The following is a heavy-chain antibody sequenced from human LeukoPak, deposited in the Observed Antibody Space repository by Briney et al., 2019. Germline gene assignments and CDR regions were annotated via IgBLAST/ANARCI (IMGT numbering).Heavy chain of an antibody. CDR1: GFTFSSYS. Sequence: GGSLRLSCAASGFTFSSYSMNWVRQAPGKGLEWVSYISSSSSTTYYADSVKGRFTISRDNAKNSLYLQMNSLRAEDTAVYYCGNGIERVVSAFDYWGQGTLVTVSS. D-gene: IGHD3-3*01. J-gene: IGHJ4*02. CDR3: GNGIERVVSAFDY. V-gene: IGHV3-48*04. CDR2: ISSSSSTT.